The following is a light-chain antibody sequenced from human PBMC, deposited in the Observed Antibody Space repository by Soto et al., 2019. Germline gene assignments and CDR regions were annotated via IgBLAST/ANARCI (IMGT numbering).Light chain of an antibody. CDR3: QQYGSSPEIT. CDR1: QSVSSSY. J-gene: IGKJ5*01. CDR2: GAS. V-gene: IGKV3-20*01. Sequence: EIVLTQSPGTLSLSPGERATLSCRASQSVSSSYLAWYQHKPGQAPRLLIYGASSRATGIPDRFSGSGSGTDFTLTISRREPEDLAVYYCQQYGSSPEITFGQGTRLEIK.